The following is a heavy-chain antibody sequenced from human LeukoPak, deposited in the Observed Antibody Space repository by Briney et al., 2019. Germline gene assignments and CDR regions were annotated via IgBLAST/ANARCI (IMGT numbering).Heavy chain of an antibody. J-gene: IGHJ4*02. Sequence: GXSLXXXCXGAGHSFTSYWIAXVRQMPGKGLEWMGIISPGDSDTRYSPSFQGQVTISADKSISTAYLQWSSLKASDTAMYYCAVGFAGFDNWGQGTLVTVSS. D-gene: IGHD3-16*01. CDR2: ISPGDSDT. CDR1: GHSFTSYW. CDR3: AVGFAGFDN. V-gene: IGHV5-51*01.